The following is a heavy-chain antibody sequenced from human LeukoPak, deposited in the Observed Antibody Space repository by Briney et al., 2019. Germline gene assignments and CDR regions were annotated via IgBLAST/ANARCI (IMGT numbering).Heavy chain of an antibody. J-gene: IGHJ4*02. CDR3: ADLVGATLAGVYYFDY. CDR1: GFTISSYS. Sequence: GGSLRLTCAASGFTISSYSMNWVRRAPGKGLEWIGYIHGSTNTIYYADSVKGRFTISSDNAKNSMYLQINSLRAEDTAVYSCADLVGATLAGVYYFDYWGQGTLVTVSS. V-gene: IGHV3-48*01. D-gene: IGHD1-26*01. CDR2: IHGSTNTI.